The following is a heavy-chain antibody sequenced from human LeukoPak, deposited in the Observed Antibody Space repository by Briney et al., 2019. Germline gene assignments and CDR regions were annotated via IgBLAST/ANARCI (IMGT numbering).Heavy chain of an antibody. CDR1: GGSISGYY. Sequence: PSETLSLTCTVAGGSISGYYWSWIRQAAGTGLQWIGRIHSSGNTHYNPSLASRVTMSVDTSKNQFSLRLNSMTAADTAVYFCARLFRGSSTFFDFWGLGTLVTVST. V-gene: IGHV4-4*07. CDR2: IHSSGNT. J-gene: IGHJ4*02. D-gene: IGHD2/OR15-2a*01. CDR3: ARLFRGSSTFFDF.